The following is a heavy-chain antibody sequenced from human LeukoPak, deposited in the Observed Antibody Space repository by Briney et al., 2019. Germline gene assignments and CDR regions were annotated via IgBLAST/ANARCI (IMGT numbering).Heavy chain of an antibody. CDR1: GYSFSSNT. J-gene: IGHJ4*02. V-gene: IGHV3-7*01. CDR3: MSAHGY. Sequence: PGGSLRLSCVVSGYSFSSNTMTWVRQAPGKGLEWVATILPGGRESYRVDSVKGRFTISRDNAKNSLYLQMNSLRAEDTAVYYCMSAHGYWGQGTLVTVTS. CDR2: ILPGGRES.